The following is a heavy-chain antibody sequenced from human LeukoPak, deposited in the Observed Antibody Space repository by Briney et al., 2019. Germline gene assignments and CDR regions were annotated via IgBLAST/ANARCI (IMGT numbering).Heavy chain of an antibody. V-gene: IGHV4-30-4*01. D-gene: IGHD3-10*01. Sequence: HSQTLSLTCTVSGGSISSGDYYWSWIRQPPGKGLEWIGYIYYSGSTYYNPSLKSRVTISVDTSKNQFSLKLSSVTAADTAVYYCASYGDYYGLDVWGQGTTVTVSS. CDR2: IYYSGST. CDR3: ASYGDYYGLDV. CDR1: GGSISSGDYY. J-gene: IGHJ6*02.